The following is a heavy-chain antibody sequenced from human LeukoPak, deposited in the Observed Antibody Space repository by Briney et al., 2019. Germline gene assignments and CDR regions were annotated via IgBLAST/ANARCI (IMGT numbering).Heavy chain of an antibody. D-gene: IGHD1-14*01. J-gene: IGHJ4*02. V-gene: IGHV3-23*01. CDR3: ARDYPVRYGTDFDY. Sequence: GGSLRLSCAASGFTFSSYAMSWVRQAPGKGLEWVSAISGSGGSTYYADSVKGRFTISRGNAKNTLYLQMNSLRAEDTAVYYCARDYPVRYGTDFDYWGQGTLVTVSS. CDR2: ISGSGGST. CDR1: GFTFSSYA.